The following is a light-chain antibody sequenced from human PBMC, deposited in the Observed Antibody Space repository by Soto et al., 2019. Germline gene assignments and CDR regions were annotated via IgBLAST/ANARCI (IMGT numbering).Light chain of an antibody. Sequence: QSVLTQPPSASGSPGQSVTISCTGTRSDVGTYNYVSWYQQHPGKAPKLIIYEVSKRPSGVPDRFSGSKSGNTASLTVSGVQAEDEADYYCCSYAGRNNFYVFGTGTKLTVL. J-gene: IGLJ1*01. CDR1: RSDVGTYNY. V-gene: IGLV2-8*01. CDR2: EVS. CDR3: CSYAGRNNFYV.